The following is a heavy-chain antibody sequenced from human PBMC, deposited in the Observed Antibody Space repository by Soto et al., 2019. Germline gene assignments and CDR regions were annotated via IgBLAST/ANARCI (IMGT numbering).Heavy chain of an antibody. CDR1: AFTFSDYS. V-gene: IGHV3-30*04. CDR2: ISGDGSKK. D-gene: IGHD3-10*01. J-gene: IGHJ6*02. CDR3: GRDLGGSGTPLEYYGMDV. Sequence: QVQLVESGGGVVQPGKSLRLSCVASAFTFSDYSMHWVRQAPGKGLEWVAAISGDGSKKSYADSVKGRATLSRDNAKNTLYLQIDNLRAEDTAVYFCGRDLGGSGTPLEYYGMDVWGRGTTVTVSS.